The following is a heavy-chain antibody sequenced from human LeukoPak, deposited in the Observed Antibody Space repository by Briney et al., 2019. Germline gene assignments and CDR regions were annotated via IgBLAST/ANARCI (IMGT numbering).Heavy chain of an antibody. D-gene: IGHD4-17*01. CDR1: GYTFTSYY. CDR2: INPSGGST. Sequence: ASVKVSCKASGYTFTSYYMHWVRQAPGQGLEWTGIINPSGGSTSYAQKFQGRVTMTRDMSTSTVYMELSSLRSEDTAVYYCARATVTPRRYAFDIWGQGTMVTVPS. CDR3: ARATVTPRRYAFDI. J-gene: IGHJ3*02. V-gene: IGHV1-46*01.